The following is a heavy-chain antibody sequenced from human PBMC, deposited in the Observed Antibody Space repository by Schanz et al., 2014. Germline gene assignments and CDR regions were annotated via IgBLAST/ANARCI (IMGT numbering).Heavy chain of an antibody. D-gene: IGHD6-19*01. CDR1: GFTFSGYG. CDR2: ISYDGRHK. J-gene: IGHJ6*02. V-gene: IGHV3-30*03. CDR3: AREKESVAARGYYYYYGMDV. Sequence: QVQLVESGGGVVQPGRSLRLSCAASGFTFSGYGMHWVRQAPGKGLEWVAIISYDGRHKNYADSVKGRFTISRDNSKNTLHLQMNSLRAEDTAVYYCAREKESVAARGYYYYYGMDVWGQGTTVTVSS.